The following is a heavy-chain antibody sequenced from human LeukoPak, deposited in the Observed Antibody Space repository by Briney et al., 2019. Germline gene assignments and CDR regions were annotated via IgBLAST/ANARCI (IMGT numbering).Heavy chain of an antibody. CDR2: ISGSGGST. D-gene: IGHD6-19*01. CDR3: ARSSAVAQGGFDY. J-gene: IGHJ4*02. V-gene: IGHV3-23*01. CDR1: GFTFSSYA. Sequence: GGSLRLSCAASGFTFSSYAMSWVRQAPGKGLEWVSAISGSGGSTYYADSVKGRFTISRDNAKNSLYLQMNSLRAEDTAVYYCARSSAVAQGGFDYWGQGTLVTVSS.